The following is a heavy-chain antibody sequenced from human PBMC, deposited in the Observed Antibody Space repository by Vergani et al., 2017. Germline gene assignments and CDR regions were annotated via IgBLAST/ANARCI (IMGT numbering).Heavy chain of an antibody. J-gene: IGHJ4*02. V-gene: IGHV4-39*01. D-gene: IGHD3-16*01. Sequence: QLQLQESGPGLVKPSETLSLTCTVSGGSISSSSYYWGWIRQPPGKGLEWIGSIYYSGSTYYNPSLKSRVTIAVDTSKNQFSLKLSSVTAADTAVYYCARRVWAGDNDYWGQGTLVTVSS. CDR1: GGSISSSSYY. CDR2: IYYSGST. CDR3: ARRVWAGDNDY.